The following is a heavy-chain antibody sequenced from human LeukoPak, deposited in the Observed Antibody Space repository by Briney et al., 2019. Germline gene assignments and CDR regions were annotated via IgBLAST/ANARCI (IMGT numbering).Heavy chain of an antibody. CDR3: ARGASVVAGSDDAFDI. Sequence: GGSLRLSCAASGFTFSSYGMHWVRQAPGKGLEWVSSISTSSSYIYYADSVKGRFTISRDNAKNSLYLQMNSLRAEDTAVYYCARGASVVAGSDDAFDIWGQGTMVTVSS. V-gene: IGHV3-21*01. J-gene: IGHJ3*02. D-gene: IGHD6-19*01. CDR2: ISTSSSYI. CDR1: GFTFSSYG.